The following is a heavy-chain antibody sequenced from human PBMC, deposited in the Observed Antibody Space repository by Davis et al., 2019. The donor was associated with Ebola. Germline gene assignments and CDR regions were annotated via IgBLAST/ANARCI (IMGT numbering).Heavy chain of an antibody. CDR3: ARELRPSVGLLRSPQGY. D-gene: IGHD1-26*01. J-gene: IGHJ4*02. V-gene: IGHV1-3*01. CDR2: INGGEGNT. CDR1: GDNLNNYA. Sequence: ASVKVSCKSSGDNLNNYAIHWVRQAPGQSLEWMGWINGGEGNTKYSQKFQGRVTISADDSTSTVYMELTSLRSEDTAVYYCARELRPSVGLLRSPQGYWGQGTLVTVSS.